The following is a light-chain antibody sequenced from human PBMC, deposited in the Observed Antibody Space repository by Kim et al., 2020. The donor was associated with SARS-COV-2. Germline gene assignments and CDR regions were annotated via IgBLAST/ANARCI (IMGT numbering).Light chain of an antibody. CDR1: GSDDSSK. CDR2: GAS. V-gene: IGKV3-20*01. CDR3: QQFGGSPPIT. Sequence: GETATFSCRASGSDDSSKLAWYQQKPGQAPRRLIFGASSRATGIPDRCSGSGSGTDFTLTISRLEPEDFAVYYCQQFGGSPPITFGQGTRLEIK. J-gene: IGKJ5*01.